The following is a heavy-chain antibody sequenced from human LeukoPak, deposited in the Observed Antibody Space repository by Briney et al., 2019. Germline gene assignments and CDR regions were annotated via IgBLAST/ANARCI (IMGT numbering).Heavy chain of an antibody. CDR3: ASEAGDRYYYYYGMDV. D-gene: IGHD7-27*01. CDR2: INSDGRST. Sequence: GGSLRLSCAASGFTLSSYWMHWVRQASGKGLVWVSCINSDGRSTGYADSVKGRFTISRDNAKNSLYLQMNSLRAEDTAVYYCASEAGDRYYYYYGMDVWGQGTTVTVSS. CDR1: GFTLSSYW. V-gene: IGHV3-74*01. J-gene: IGHJ6*02.